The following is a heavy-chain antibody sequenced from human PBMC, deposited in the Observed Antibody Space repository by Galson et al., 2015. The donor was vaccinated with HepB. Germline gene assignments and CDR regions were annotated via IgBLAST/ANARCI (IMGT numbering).Heavy chain of an antibody. CDR2: IYYSGTS. CDR3: ARVFPYSSGTYYSIDAFDI. CDR1: GDSISTNRYY. Sequence: ETLSLTCTVSGDSISTNRYYWSWVRQPPGKGLEWIGSIYYSGTSYYNASLESRVTISVHTSKKELSLKLSSVTAADTALYYCARVFPYSSGTYYSIDAFDIWGQGSTVTVSS. J-gene: IGHJ3*02. D-gene: IGHD3-10*01. V-gene: IGHV4-39*07.